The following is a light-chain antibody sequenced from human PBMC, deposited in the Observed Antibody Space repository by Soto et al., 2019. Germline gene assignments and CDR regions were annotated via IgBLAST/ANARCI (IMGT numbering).Light chain of an antibody. Sequence: EIVLTQSPGTLSLSPGERATLSCRASQSLSSTYLAWYQQKPGQAPRLLIYNTSDRATGIPDRFSGSGSGTYFTLTISRLEPEDFAVYYCQEYTSSPRMYTFGQGTKLEIK. V-gene: IGKV3-20*01. CDR3: QEYTSSPRMYT. CDR1: QSLSSTY. CDR2: NTS. J-gene: IGKJ2*01.